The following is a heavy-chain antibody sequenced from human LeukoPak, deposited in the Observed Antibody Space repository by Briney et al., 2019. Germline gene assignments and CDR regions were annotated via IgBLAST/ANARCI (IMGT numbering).Heavy chain of an antibody. D-gene: IGHD3-10*01. CDR2: ISAYNGNT. V-gene: IGHV1-18*04. CDR1: GYTFTSYG. Sequence: ASVKVSCKASGYTFTSYGISWVRQAPGQGLEWMGWISAYNGNTNYAQKLQGRVTMTTDTSTSTAYMELRSLRSDDTAVYYCARDDPVLLWFGELGVYGMDVWGKGTTVTASS. CDR3: ARDDPVLLWFGELGVYGMDV. J-gene: IGHJ6*04.